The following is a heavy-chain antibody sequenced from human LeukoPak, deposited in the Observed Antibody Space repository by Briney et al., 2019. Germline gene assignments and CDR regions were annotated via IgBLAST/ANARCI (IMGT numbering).Heavy chain of an antibody. D-gene: IGHD1-26*01. Sequence: ASVKVSCKASGGTFSSYAISWVRQAPGQGLEWMGRIIPILGIANYARKFQGRVTITADKSTSTAYMELSSLRSEDTAVYYCAPVGAYYFDYGGQGTLVTVSS. V-gene: IGHV1-69*04. CDR1: GGTFSSYA. J-gene: IGHJ4*02. CDR2: IIPILGIA. CDR3: APVGAYYFDY.